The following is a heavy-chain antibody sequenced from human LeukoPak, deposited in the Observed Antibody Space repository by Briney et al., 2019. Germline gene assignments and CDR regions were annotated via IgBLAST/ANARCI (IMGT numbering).Heavy chain of an antibody. D-gene: IGHD1-26*01. J-gene: IGHJ4*02. CDR2: IYPADSDT. V-gene: IGHV5-51*01. CDR3: ARPRATVGATIDY. Sequence: GESLKISCQGSGYTFTSYWIGWVRQMPGKGLEWMGIIYPADSDTRYSPSFQGQVTISADKSISTAYLQWSSLKASDTAIYYCARPRATVGATIDYWGRGTLVTVSS. CDR1: GYTFTSYW.